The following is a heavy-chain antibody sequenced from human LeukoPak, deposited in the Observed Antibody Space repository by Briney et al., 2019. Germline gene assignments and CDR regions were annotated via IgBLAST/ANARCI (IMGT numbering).Heavy chain of an antibody. CDR1: GYTFTSYG. V-gene: IGHV1-18*01. CDR2: ISAYNGNT. CDR3: ARRPHDYGDYGAFDI. J-gene: IGHJ3*02. Sequence: ASVKVSCKASGYTFTSYGISWVRQAPGQGLEWMGWISAYNGNTNYAQKLQGRVTMTTDTSTSTAYMELRSLRSDDTAVYYCARRPHDYGDYGAFDIWGQGTMVTVSS. D-gene: IGHD4-17*01.